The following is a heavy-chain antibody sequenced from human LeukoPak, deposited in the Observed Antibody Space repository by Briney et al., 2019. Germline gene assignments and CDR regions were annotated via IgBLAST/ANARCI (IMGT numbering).Heavy chain of an antibody. J-gene: IGHJ3*02. CDR1: GFTFSDYY. CDR2: ISSSGSTI. CDR3: ARDEILANYYDSSGYQGPHDAFDI. Sequence: GGSLRLSCAASGFTFSDYYMSWIRQAPGKGLEWVSYISSSGSTIYYADSVKGRFTISRDNAKNSLYLQMNRLRAEETAVYYCARDEILANYYDSSGYQGPHDAFDIWGQGTMVTVSS. D-gene: IGHD3-22*01. V-gene: IGHV3-11*04.